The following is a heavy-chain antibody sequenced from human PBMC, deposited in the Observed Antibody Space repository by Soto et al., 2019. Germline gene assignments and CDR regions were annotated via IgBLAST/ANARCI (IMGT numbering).Heavy chain of an antibody. CDR1: GLTVEVYA. J-gene: IGHJ1*01. D-gene: IGHD6-13*01. CDR2: INWNSGSI. Sequence: PGGSLELACAACGLTVEVYAIPGFRKVQGKGLEWVSGINWNSGSIGYGDSVKGRFAISRDNAKNSLHLQMNSLSAEDTAFYYCVKDESINWYSGHFRHWGQGTLVTVSS. V-gene: IGHV3-9*01. CDR3: VKDESINWYSGHFRH.